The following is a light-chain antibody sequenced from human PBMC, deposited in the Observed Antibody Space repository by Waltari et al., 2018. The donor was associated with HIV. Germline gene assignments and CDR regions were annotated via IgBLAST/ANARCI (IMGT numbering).Light chain of an antibody. Sequence: QLVLTQSPSASASLGASVKLTCTLSSGHSSYAIAWHQQQPDKGPRFVMKLNSGGSPSRGDGIPDLFLGSSSGAERYLTISSLQSEDEAEYYCQTWGTGIQWVFGGGTKVTVL. J-gene: IGLJ3*02. CDR2: LNSGGSP. V-gene: IGLV4-69*01. CDR1: SGHSSYA. CDR3: QTWGTGIQWV.